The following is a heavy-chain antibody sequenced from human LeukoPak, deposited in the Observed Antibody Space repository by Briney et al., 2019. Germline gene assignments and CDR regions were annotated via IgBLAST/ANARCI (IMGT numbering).Heavy chain of an antibody. CDR2: INPNSGGT. Sequence: ASVKVSCKASGDTFTNYGISWVRQAPGQGLEWMGWINPNSGGTNCAQKFQGRVTMTRDTSINTAYMELSSLRFDDTAVYYCARGATAGRFSLRPTGAYYMDVWGKGTTVTVSS. J-gene: IGHJ6*03. CDR1: GDTFTNYG. D-gene: IGHD6-13*01. V-gene: IGHV1-2*02. CDR3: ARGATAGRFSLRPTGAYYMDV.